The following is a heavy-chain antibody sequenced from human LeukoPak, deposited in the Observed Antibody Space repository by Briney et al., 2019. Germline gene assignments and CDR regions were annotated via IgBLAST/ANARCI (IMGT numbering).Heavy chain of an antibody. CDR3: ARGSIAAAGTSGTTRWFDP. V-gene: IGHV1-2*02. CDR1: GYTFTGYY. Sequence: ASVKVSCKASGYTFTGYYMHWVRQAPGQGLEWMGWINPNSGGTNYAQKFQGRVTMTRDASISTAYMELSRLRSDDTAVYYCARGSIAAAGTSGTTRWFDPWGQGTLVTVSS. CDR2: INPNSGGT. D-gene: IGHD6-13*01. J-gene: IGHJ5*02.